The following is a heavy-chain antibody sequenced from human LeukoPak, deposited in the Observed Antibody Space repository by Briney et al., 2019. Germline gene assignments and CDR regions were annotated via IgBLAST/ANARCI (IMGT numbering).Heavy chain of an antibody. D-gene: IGHD6-19*01. J-gene: IGHJ3*02. CDR1: GVTVSSNSAA. CDR2: TFYRSKWRY. V-gene: IGHV6-1*01. Sequence: SQTLSLTCGITGVTVSSNSAAWNWIRQSPSRGLEWLGRTFYRSKWRYDYAVSVKSRITINPDTSKNQFSPQLNSVTADDTAMYYCARETGQWLPFDIWGQGTMVTVSS. CDR3: ARETGQWLPFDI.